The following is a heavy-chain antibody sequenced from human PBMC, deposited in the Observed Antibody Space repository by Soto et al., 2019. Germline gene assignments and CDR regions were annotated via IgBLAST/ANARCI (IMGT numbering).Heavy chain of an antibody. J-gene: IGHJ4*02. CDR3: ARALPGEGFFDY. CDR1: GYTFTSYG. Sequence: XSVKVSCKASGYTFTSYGISWVRQAPGQGLEWMGWISAYNGNTNYAQKLQGRVTMTTDTSTSTAYMELRSLRSDDTAVYYCARALPGEGFFDYWGQGTLVTVSS. CDR2: ISAYNGNT. V-gene: IGHV1-18*01.